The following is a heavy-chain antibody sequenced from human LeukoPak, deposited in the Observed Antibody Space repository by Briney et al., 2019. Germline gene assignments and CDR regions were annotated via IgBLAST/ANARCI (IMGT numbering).Heavy chain of an antibody. Sequence: PSETLSLTCAVSGDSISSGYYWGWIRQPPGKGLEWIGEINHSGSTNYDPSLKSRVTISVDTSKNQFSLKLSSVTAADTAVYYCARGYGVTLDYWGQGTLVTVSS. CDR2: INHSGST. D-gene: IGHD3-16*01. CDR3: ARGYGVTLDY. V-gene: IGHV4-38-2*01. CDR1: GDSISSGYY. J-gene: IGHJ4*02.